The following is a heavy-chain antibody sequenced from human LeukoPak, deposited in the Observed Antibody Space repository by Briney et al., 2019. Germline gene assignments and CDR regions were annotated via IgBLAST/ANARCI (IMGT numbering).Heavy chain of an antibody. Sequence: SQTLSLTCTVSGGSISSGDYYWSWIRQPPGKGLEWIGYIYYSGSSYYNPSLRSRVTISVDKSKNQFSLKLSSVTAADTAVYYCAREGAPGNYAPYFDYWGQGTLVTVSS. V-gene: IGHV4-30-4*08. CDR2: IYYSGSS. J-gene: IGHJ4*02. D-gene: IGHD1-7*01. CDR3: AREGAPGNYAPYFDY. CDR1: GGSISSGDYY.